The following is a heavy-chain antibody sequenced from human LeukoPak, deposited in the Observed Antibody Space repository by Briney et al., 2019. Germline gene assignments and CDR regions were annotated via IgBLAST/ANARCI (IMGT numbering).Heavy chain of an antibody. D-gene: IGHD5-18*01. J-gene: IGHJ5*02. CDR3: AREGTAMVMYSWFDP. Sequence: PGGSLRLSCAASGFTFSSYEMNWVRQAPGKGLEWVSYISSSGSTIYYADSVKGRFTISRDNAKDSLYLQMNSLRAEDTAVYYCAREGTAMVMYSWFDPWGQGTLFTVSS. CDR1: GFTFSSYE. CDR2: ISSSGSTI. V-gene: IGHV3-48*03.